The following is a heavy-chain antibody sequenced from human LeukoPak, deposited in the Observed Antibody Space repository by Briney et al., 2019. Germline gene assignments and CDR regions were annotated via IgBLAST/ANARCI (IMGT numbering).Heavy chain of an antibody. CDR1: GGCISGDH. Sequence: SETLSLTCTVSGGCISGDHWSWIRQSAEKGLEWIGHIYTSGSTYYNPSLKSRVTMSIDTSKNQFSLKLISVTAADTAVYYCAKDGSGAYFHTWFDPWGQGTLVTVSS. J-gene: IGHJ5*02. D-gene: IGHD3-16*01. CDR3: AKDGSGAYFHTWFDP. V-gene: IGHV4-4*07. CDR2: IYTSGST.